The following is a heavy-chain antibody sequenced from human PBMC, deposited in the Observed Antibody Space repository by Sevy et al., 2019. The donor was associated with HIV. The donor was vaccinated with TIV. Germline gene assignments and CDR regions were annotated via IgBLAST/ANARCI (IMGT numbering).Heavy chain of an antibody. CDR2: IKQDGSEK. CDR3: AKQANWALDY. V-gene: IGHV3-7*01. J-gene: IGHJ4*02. D-gene: IGHD3-16*01. Sequence: WGSLRLSCAVSGFTFSSFWMSWVRQAPGKGLEWVANIKQDGSEKYYVDSVKGRFTISRENAKNSLYLQMNSLRAEDAAMYYCAKQANWALDYWGQGTLVTVSS. CDR1: GFTFSSFW.